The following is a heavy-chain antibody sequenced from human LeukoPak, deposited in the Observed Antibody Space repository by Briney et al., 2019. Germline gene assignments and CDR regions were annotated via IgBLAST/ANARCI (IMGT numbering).Heavy chain of an antibody. CDR1: CSSISKISYY. D-gene: IGHD3-10*01. J-gene: IGHJ4*02. Sequence: SETLSLTCTVPCSSISKISYYLGGIRQPPGKGLEWIGSIYYGGSPYYNPSLKSRVTISVHTSKNQFSLELSSVTGADTAVYYCARLRALLWLGEHHYYFDYWGEGTLVTV. CDR2: IYYGGSP. CDR3: ARLRALLWLGEHHYYFDY. V-gene: IGHV4-39*01.